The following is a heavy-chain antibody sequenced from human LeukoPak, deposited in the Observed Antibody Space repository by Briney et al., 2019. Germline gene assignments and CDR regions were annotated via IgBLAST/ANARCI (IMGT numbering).Heavy chain of an antibody. J-gene: IGHJ4*02. CDR2: IYHSGST. CDR3: ARGYGDYLGLLDY. CDR1: GGSISSGGYS. Sequence: SETLSLTCAVSGGSISSGGYSWSWIRQPPGKGLEWIGYIYHSGSTYYNPSLKSRVTISVDRSKNQFSLKLSSVTAADTAVYYCARGYGDYLGLLDYWGQGTLATVSS. D-gene: IGHD4-17*01. V-gene: IGHV4-30-2*01.